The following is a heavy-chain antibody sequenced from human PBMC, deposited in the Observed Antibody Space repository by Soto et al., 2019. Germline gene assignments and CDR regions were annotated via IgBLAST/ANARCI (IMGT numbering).Heavy chain of an antibody. CDR1: GGTFSSYA. CDR3: ARKGGYDTYYYYGMDV. D-gene: IGHD5-12*01. Sequence: VKVSCKASGGTFSSYAISWVRQAPGQGLEWMGGIIPIFGTANYAQKFQGRVTITADKSTSTAYMELSSLRSEDTAVYYCARKGGYDTYYYYGMDVWGQGTTVTVSS. J-gene: IGHJ6*02. V-gene: IGHV1-69*13. CDR2: IIPIFGTA.